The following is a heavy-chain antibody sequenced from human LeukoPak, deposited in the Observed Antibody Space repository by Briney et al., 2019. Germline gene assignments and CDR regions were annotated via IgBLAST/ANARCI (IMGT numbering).Heavy chain of an antibody. J-gene: IGHJ4*02. CDR2: IYHSGST. D-gene: IGHD3-3*01. Sequence: SETLSLTCAVSGGSISSGGYSWSWIRQPPGKGLEWIGYIYHSGSTYYNPSLKSRVTISVDRSKNQFSLKLSSVTAADTAVYCCARAASWRSGLDYWGQGTLVTVSS. CDR1: GGSISSGGYS. CDR3: ARAASWRSGLDY. V-gene: IGHV4-30-2*01.